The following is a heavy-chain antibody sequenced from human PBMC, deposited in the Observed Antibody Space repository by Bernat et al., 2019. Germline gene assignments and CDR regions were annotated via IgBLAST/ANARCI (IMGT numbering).Heavy chain of an antibody. J-gene: IGHJ6*02. CDR3: ARALPEMLYYYYYGMDV. CDR2: ISYDGSNK. CDR1: GFTFSSYA. V-gene: IGHV3-30-3*01. Sequence: QVQLVESGGGVVQPGRSLRLSCAASGFTFSSYAMHWVRQAPGKGLEWVAVISYDGSNKYYADSVKGRFTISRDNSKNTLYLQMNSLRAEDTAVYYCARALPEMLYYYYYGMDVWGQGTTVTVSS. D-gene: IGHD2-8*01.